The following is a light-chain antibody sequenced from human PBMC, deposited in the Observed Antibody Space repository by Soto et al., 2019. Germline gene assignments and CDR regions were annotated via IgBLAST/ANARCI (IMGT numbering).Light chain of an antibody. V-gene: IGLV2-11*01. Sequence: QSVLTQPRSVSGSPGQSVTVSCIGTGSDVGGYNSVSWYQEHPGKAPKLMIYDVIKRPSGVPDRFSGSKSGNTASLTISGLLAEDEADYYCCSYVGSYSYVFGTGTKVTVL. J-gene: IGLJ1*01. CDR1: GSDVGGYNS. CDR2: DVI. CDR3: CSYVGSYSYV.